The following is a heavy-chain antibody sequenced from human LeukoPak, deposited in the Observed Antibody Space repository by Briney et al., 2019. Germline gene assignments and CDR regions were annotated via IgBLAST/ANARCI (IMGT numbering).Heavy chain of an antibody. Sequence: ASVKVSCKASGYTFTSYDINWVRQAPGQGLEWMGWMNPNSGNTGYAQKFQGRVTITRNTSISTAYMELSSLRSEDTAVYYCARVISSGWYYYYYYYMDVWGKGTTVTVSS. CDR2: MNPNSGNT. CDR3: ARVISSGWYYYYYYYMDV. CDR1: GYTFTSYD. J-gene: IGHJ6*03. D-gene: IGHD6-19*01. V-gene: IGHV1-8*03.